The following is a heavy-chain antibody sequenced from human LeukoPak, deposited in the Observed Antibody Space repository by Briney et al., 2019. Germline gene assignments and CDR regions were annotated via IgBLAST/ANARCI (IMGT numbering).Heavy chain of an antibody. CDR3: SRSGPGSCSGGSCYSNY. J-gene: IGHJ4*02. CDR1: GYTFTNFG. CDR2: ISAYNGNT. V-gene: IGHV1-18*01. D-gene: IGHD2-15*01. Sequence: ASVKVSCKASGYTFTNFGISWVRQAPGQGLEWMGWISAYNGNTNYAQRLQGRITMTTDTSTNTAYMELRSLRPDDTAVYYCSRSGPGSCSGGSCYSNYWGQGTLVTVSS.